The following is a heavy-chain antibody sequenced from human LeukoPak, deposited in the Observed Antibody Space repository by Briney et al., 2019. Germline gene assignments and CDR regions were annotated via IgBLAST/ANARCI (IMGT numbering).Heavy chain of an antibody. CDR1: GYTFTSYA. Sequence: VASVKVSCTASGYTFTSYAMHWVRRAPGQRLEWMGWINAGNGNTKYSQKFQGRVTITRDTSASTAYMELSSLRSEDTAVYYCARDWDATVTPGAGYFDYWGQGTLVTASS. V-gene: IGHV1-3*01. D-gene: IGHD4-17*01. CDR3: ARDWDATVTPGAGYFDY. J-gene: IGHJ4*02. CDR2: INAGNGNT.